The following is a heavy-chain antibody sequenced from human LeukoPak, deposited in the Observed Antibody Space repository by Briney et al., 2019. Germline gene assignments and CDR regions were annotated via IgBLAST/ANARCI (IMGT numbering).Heavy chain of an antibody. Sequence: PGGSLRLSCAASGFTFSSYGMHWVRQAPGKGLEWVAVISYDGSNKYYADSVKGRFTISRDNSKNTLYLQMNSLKTEDTAVYYCTTQFSSSSGSLDYWGQGTLVTVSS. V-gene: IGHV3-30*03. J-gene: IGHJ4*02. CDR2: ISYDGSNK. D-gene: IGHD6-6*01. CDR1: GFTFSSYG. CDR3: TTQFSSSSGSLDY.